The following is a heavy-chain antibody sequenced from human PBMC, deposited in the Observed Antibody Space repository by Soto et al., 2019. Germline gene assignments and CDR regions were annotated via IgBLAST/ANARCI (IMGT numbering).Heavy chain of an antibody. Sequence: EVQVLESGGRLVQPGGSLRLSCAASGFTFSDYAMTWVRPAPGRGLEWVAAISASGTRTFKADSVKGRFTISRDNSQSTLFLEMSSLRVEDTAIYYCAKDGPIIGPVENWGQGTLVTVSA. CDR1: GFTFSDYA. V-gene: IGHV3-23*01. CDR2: ISASGTRT. CDR3: AKDGPIIGPVEN. J-gene: IGHJ4*02.